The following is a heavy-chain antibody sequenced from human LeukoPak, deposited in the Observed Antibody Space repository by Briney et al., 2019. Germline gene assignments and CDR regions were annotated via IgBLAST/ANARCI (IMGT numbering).Heavy chain of an antibody. CDR3: GYNNNLFH. CDR1: GLTFSGQW. CDR2: IKHDGREK. J-gene: IGHJ4*02. D-gene: IGHD3-10*01. Sequence: GGSLRLSCVASGLTFSGQWLNWVLQAPGQGREWVANIKHDGREKYHVDYVKGRFTISRDDGQKSLSLHMNTVRAEDTDGYYCGYNNNLFHWGRGALVVVS. V-gene: IGHV3-7*01.